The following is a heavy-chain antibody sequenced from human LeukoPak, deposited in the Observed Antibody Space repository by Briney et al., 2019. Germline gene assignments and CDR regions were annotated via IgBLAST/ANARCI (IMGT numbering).Heavy chain of an antibody. CDR2: MKPNSGNT. Sequence: GASLKVSCKASGYTFTSYDINWVRQATGQGLEWMGWMKPNSGNTGYAQKFQGRVTMTRNTSISTAYMELGSLRSEDTAVCYCARGLGDSSGYYPPEEYWGQGSLVTVSS. CDR1: GYTFTSYD. CDR3: ARGLGDSSGYYPPEEY. V-gene: IGHV1-8*01. D-gene: IGHD3-22*01. J-gene: IGHJ4*01.